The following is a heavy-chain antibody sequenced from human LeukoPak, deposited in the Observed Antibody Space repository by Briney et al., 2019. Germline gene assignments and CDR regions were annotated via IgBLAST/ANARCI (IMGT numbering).Heavy chain of an antibody. Sequence: GGSRSPSCAASGFTFSSYWLTWVRQAPGKGRGWVSYISSGSSTIYYADSVKGRFTISRDNAKNSLYLQMNSLRAEDTAVYYCARETVNWFDPWGQGTLVTVSS. CDR1: GFTFSSYW. J-gene: IGHJ5*02. CDR3: ARETVNWFDP. V-gene: IGHV3-48*04. D-gene: IGHD1-14*01. CDR2: ISSGSSTI.